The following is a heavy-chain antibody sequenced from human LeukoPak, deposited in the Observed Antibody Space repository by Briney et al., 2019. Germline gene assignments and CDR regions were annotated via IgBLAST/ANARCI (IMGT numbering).Heavy chain of an antibody. V-gene: IGHV3-7*01. J-gene: IGHJ4*02. CDR1: GFTFSSYA. D-gene: IGHD6-13*01. CDR2: IKQDGSEK. CDR3: ARDLEGSSLDY. Sequence: GGSLRLSCAASGFTFSSYAMHWVRQAPGKGLEWVANIKQDGSEKYYVDSVKGRFTISRDNAKNSLYLQMNSLRAEDTAVYYCARDLEGSSLDYWGQGTLVTVSS.